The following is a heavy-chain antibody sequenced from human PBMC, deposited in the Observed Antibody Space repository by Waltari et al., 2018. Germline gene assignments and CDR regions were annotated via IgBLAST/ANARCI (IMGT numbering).Heavy chain of an antibody. CDR1: GGSISSGSYY. J-gene: IGHJ6*02. CDR3: GNWGGYYYYGMDV. CDR2: IYTSGST. V-gene: IGHV4-61*02. D-gene: IGHD7-27*01. Sequence: QVQLQESGPGLVKPSQTLSLTCTVSGGSISSGSYYWSWIRQPAGKGLEWIGRIYTSGSTNYNPSLKSRVTISVDTSKNQFSLKLSSVTAADTAVYYGGNWGGYYYYGMDVWGQGTTVTVSS.